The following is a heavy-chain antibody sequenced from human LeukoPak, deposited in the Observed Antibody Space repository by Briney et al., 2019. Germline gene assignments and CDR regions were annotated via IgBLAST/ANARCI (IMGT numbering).Heavy chain of an antibody. V-gene: IGHV1-46*01. CDR3: AREDCSSTSCQGGWFDP. CDR2: INPSGGST. J-gene: IGHJ5*02. Sequence: ASVKVSCKASGYTFTSYYMHWVRQAPPQPLEWMGIINPSGGSTSYAQKFQGRVTMTRDTSTSTVYMELSSLRSEDTAVYYCAREDCSSTSCQGGWFDPWGQGTLVSVSS. CDR1: GYTFTSYY. D-gene: IGHD2-2*01.